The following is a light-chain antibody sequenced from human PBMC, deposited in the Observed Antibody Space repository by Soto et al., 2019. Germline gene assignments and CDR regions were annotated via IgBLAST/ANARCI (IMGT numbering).Light chain of an antibody. CDR1: QSIGTS. Sequence: PLSCWASQSIGTSLVWYQQKRGQAPRLLIYDASNRAIGIPARFSGSGSGTDFTLTISSLEPEDFAVYFCQQRSNWPLTFGGGTRVEI. CDR2: DAS. CDR3: QQRSNWPLT. V-gene: IGKV3-11*01. J-gene: IGKJ4*01.